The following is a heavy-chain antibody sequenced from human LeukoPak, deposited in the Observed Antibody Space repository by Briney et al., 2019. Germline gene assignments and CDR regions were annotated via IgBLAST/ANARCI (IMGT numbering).Heavy chain of an antibody. Sequence: SVKVSCKASGYTFTSYAISWVRQAPGQGLEWMGGINPIIGTANYAQKFQGGVTITADESTSTAYMELSSLRSEDTAVYYCARDGIVVVPAAMFYWGQGTLVTVSS. CDR1: GYTFTSYA. J-gene: IGHJ4*02. CDR2: INPIIGTA. D-gene: IGHD2-2*01. V-gene: IGHV1-69*13. CDR3: ARDGIVVVPAAMFY.